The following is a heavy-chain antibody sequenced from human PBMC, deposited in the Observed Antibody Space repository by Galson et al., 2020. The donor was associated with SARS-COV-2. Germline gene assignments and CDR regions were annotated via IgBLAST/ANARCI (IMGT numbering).Heavy chain of an antibody. D-gene: IGHD7-27*01. V-gene: IGHV3-74*01. J-gene: IGHJ4*02. CDR1: GFTFSSYW. CDR2: IYSEGSST. CDR3: ARGDMGNDYFDY. Sequence: GGSLRLSCAVSGFTFSSYWMHWVRQAPGKGLVWVSRIYSEGSSTSYADSVKGRFTISGDNAKNTLYLQMNSLRAEDTAVYYCARGDMGNDYFDYWGQGTLVPVSS.